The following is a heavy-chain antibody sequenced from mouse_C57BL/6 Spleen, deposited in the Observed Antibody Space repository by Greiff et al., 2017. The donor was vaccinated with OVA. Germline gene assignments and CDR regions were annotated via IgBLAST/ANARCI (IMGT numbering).Heavy chain of an antibody. CDR3: ARALYGYYILDY. J-gene: IGHJ2*01. D-gene: IGHD2-3*01. Sequence: QVQLQQSGAELARPGASVKLSCKASGYTFTSYGISWVKQRTGQGLEWIGEIYPRSGNTYYNEKFKGKATLTADKSSSTAYMELRSLTSEDSAVYFCARALYGYYILDYWGHGTTLSVSS. CDR1: GYTFTSYG. CDR2: IYPRSGNT. V-gene: IGHV1-81*01.